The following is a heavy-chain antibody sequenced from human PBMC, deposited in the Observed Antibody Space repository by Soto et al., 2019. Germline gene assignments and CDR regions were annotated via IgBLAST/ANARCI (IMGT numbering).Heavy chain of an antibody. V-gene: IGHV1-8*01. J-gene: IGHJ5*02. CDR2: MNPISGNT. D-gene: IGHD3-9*01. Sequence: QVQLVQSGAEVKKPGASVTVSCKASGYTFTSYDINWVRQATGPGLEWMGWMNPISGNTGYAQKFQGRVTMTRNTSITTAYMALSSLRSDDTAVYDCARGSYDILTGYYNDWFDPWGQGTLVTVSS. CDR1: GYTFTSYD. CDR3: ARGSYDILTGYYNDWFDP.